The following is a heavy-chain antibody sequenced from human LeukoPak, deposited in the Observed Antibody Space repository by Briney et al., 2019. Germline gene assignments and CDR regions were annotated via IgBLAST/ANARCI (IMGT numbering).Heavy chain of an antibody. CDR3: ARDGTIVVAPLGFFDY. Sequence: GGSLRLSCAASGFTFSSYSMNWVRQAPGKGLEWVSSISSSSSYIYYADSVKGRFTISRDNAKNSLYLQMNSLRDEDTAVYYCARDGTIVVAPLGFFDYWGQGTLVTVFS. CDR1: GFTFSSYS. J-gene: IGHJ4*02. CDR2: ISSSSSYI. D-gene: IGHD3-22*01. V-gene: IGHV3-21*01.